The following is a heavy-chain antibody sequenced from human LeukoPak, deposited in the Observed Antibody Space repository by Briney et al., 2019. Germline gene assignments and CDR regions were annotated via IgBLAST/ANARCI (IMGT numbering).Heavy chain of an antibody. V-gene: IGHV4-4*07. J-gene: IGHJ3*02. Sequence: PSETLSLTCTVSGGSISSYYWSWIRQPAGKGLEWNGRIYTSGSTNYNPSLKSRVTMSVDTSKNQVSLRLSSVTAADTGIYYCASNEPGPMALDIWGQGTVVTVSS. CDR2: IYTSGST. CDR3: ASNEPGPMALDI. CDR1: GGSISSYY. D-gene: IGHD1-14*01.